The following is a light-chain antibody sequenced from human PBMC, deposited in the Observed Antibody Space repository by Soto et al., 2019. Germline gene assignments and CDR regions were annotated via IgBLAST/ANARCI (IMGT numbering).Light chain of an antibody. J-gene: IGKJ1*01. Sequence: DIQMTQSPSTLSASVGDRVTITCRASQSISNWLAWYQQKPGKAPKLLIYKASDLERGVPSRFSGSGSGTEFTLTISSLQPDDFATYYCQQYNAYCTFGQGTKV. CDR1: QSISNW. V-gene: IGKV1-5*03. CDR2: KAS. CDR3: QQYNAYCT.